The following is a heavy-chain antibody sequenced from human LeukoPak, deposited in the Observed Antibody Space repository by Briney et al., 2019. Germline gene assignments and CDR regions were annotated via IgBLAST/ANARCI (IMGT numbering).Heavy chain of an antibody. V-gene: IGHV4-34*01. CDR1: GGSFSGYY. CDR2: INHSGST. CDR3: ARGLYTIFGVVIHDDAFDI. D-gene: IGHD3-3*01. Sequence: PSETLSLTCAVYGGSFSGYYWSWIRQPPGKGLEWTGEINHSGSTNYNPSLKSRVTISVDTSKNQFSLKLSSVTAADTAVYYCARGLYTIFGVVIHDDAFDIWGQGTMVTVSS. J-gene: IGHJ3*02.